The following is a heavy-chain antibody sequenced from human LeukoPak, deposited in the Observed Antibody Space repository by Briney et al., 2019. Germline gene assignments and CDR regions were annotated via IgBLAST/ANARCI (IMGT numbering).Heavy chain of an antibody. CDR3: AKDIRYCSRTNCYYSGMDV. CDR1: GFTFSSYW. D-gene: IGHD2-2*01. CDR2: INSDGSST. J-gene: IGHJ6*02. Sequence: PGGSLRLSCAASGFTFSSYWMHWVRQAPGKGLVWVSRINSDGSSTNYADSVKDRFTISRDNSKNTLYLQMNSLRAEDTAEYYCAKDIRYCSRTNCYYSGMDVWGQGTTVTVSS. V-gene: IGHV3-74*01.